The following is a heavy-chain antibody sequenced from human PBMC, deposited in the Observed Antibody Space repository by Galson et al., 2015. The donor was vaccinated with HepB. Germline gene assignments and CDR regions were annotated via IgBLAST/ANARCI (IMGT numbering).Heavy chain of an antibody. CDR2: INGGNGDA. Sequence: SVKVSCKASGYSFTNFGIFWVRQAPGQRPEWMGWINGGNGDAEYSEKFQGRVTITRDTAASTGYMELSSLKSEDTAVYFCARGRLGHDDVSGLAYWGQGTLVTV. CDR3: ARGRLGHDDVSGLAY. V-gene: IGHV1-3*01. J-gene: IGHJ4*02. D-gene: IGHD3-3*01. CDR1: GYSFTNFG.